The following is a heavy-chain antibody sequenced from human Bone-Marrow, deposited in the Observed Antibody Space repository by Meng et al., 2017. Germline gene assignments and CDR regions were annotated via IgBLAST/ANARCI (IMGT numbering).Heavy chain of an antibody. V-gene: IGHV4-4*02. CDR2: VWHSGAS. D-gene: IGHD2-2*01. CDR3: ASRYQLPTHFDY. Sequence: QVQLQESGPGLVKPSETLSLTCAVSGDSISGANWWSWVRQTPGKGLEWIGEVWHSGASTYNPSLQGRVTMLVDKSKNQFSLILTSVTAADTAIYYCASRYQLPTHFDYWGQGALVTVSS. J-gene: IGHJ4*02. CDR1: GDSISGANW.